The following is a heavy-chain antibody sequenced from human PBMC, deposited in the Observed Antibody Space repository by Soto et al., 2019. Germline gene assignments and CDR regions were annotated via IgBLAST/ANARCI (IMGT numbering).Heavy chain of an antibody. CDR1: GGTFSIYG. CDR2: IIPILTTP. D-gene: IGHD6-13*01. J-gene: IGHJ6*04. V-gene: IGHV1-69*13. Sequence: SVMVSCEASGGTFSIYGFSWVRQAPGQGPEWIGGIIPILTTPDYAQKFQGRVTIVADESTATVYMERSSLKFEDTAVYYCATSVGIAPTCEDGTDGLGKVTAVTVPS. CDR3: ATSVGIAPTCEDGTDG.